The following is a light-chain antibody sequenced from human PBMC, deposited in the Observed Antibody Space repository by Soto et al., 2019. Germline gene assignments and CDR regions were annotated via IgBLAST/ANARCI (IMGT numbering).Light chain of an antibody. CDR1: QTISSW. J-gene: IGKJ1*01. CDR2: KAS. CDR3: QDYNSWT. Sequence: DIQMTQSPSTLSGSVGDRVTIICRASQTISSWLAWYQQKPGKAPKLLIYKASTLQSGVSSRFSGSGSGTEFTLTISSLQPDDFATYYCQDYNSWTFGQGTKVDI. V-gene: IGKV1-5*03.